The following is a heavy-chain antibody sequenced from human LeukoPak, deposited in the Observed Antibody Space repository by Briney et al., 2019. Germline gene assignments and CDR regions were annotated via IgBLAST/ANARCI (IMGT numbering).Heavy chain of an antibody. J-gene: IGHJ4*02. Sequence: PGGSLRLSCAVSGFTFSNYWMSWVRQAPGKGLEWVSKISSSGDTIYYADSVKGRFTISRDNAKNSLYLQMNSLRAEDTAVYHCTRDPSYYYDSTGYNWGQGTLVTVSS. CDR3: TRDPSYYYDSTGYN. CDR2: ISSSGDTI. V-gene: IGHV3-48*01. CDR1: GFTFSNYW. D-gene: IGHD3-22*01.